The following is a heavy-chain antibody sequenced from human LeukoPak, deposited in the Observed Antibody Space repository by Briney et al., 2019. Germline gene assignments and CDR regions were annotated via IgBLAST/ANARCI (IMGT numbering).Heavy chain of an antibody. V-gene: IGHV4-59*05. CDR3: ARHYGP. CDR1: GDSTNTYF. D-gene: IGHD3-16*01. J-gene: IGHJ5*02. CDR2: IYDSGST. Sequence: PSETLSLTCTMSGDSTNTYFWSWIRQPPGKGLEWIGSIYDSGSTYYNPSLKSRVTISVDTSKNQFSLKLNSVTAADTAVYYCARHYGPWGQGTLVTVSS.